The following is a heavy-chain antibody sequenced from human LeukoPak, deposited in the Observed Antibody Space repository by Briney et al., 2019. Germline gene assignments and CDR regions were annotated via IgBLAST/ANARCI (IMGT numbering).Heavy chain of an antibody. CDR2: IDTSASYI. D-gene: IGHD3-10*01. J-gene: IGHJ3*02. CDR3: ARGRSIALLRGVAMSDGFDI. CDR1: GFTFSSYS. V-gene: IGHV3-21*01. Sequence: GGSLRLSCAASGFTFSSYSMNWVRQAPGKGLEWVSFIDTSASYIYYGDSVKGRFTISRDNAKNSLFLQMNGLRAEDTAVYYCARGRSIALLRGVAMSDGFDIWGQGAMVTVSS.